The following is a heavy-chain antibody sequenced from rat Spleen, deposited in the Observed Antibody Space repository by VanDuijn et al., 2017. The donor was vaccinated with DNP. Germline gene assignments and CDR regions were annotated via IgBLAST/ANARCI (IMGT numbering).Heavy chain of an antibody. V-gene: IGHV5S10*01. CDR1: GFTFSNYY. J-gene: IGHJ2*01. Sequence: EVQLVESGGGLVQPGRSLKLSCAASGFTFSNYYMAWVRQAPTKGLEWVATIIYDGSRTYYRDSVKGRFTISRDNAQSTLYLQMDSLRSEDTATYYCTTLSFITTVVGDYWGQGVMVTVSS. CDR3: TTLSFITTVVGDY. D-gene: IGHD1-1*01. CDR2: IIYDGSRT.